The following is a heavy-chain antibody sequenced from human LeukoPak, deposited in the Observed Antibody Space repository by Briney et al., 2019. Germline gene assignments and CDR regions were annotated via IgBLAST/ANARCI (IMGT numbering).Heavy chain of an antibody. Sequence: GGSLRLSCAASGFTFDDYAMHWVRQAPGKGLEWVSGISWNSGSIGYADSVKGRFTISRDNAKNSLYLQMNSLRAEDTALYYCAEDNNWNDGGAFDIWGQGTMVTVSS. CDR2: ISWNSGSI. CDR3: AEDNNWNDGGAFDI. J-gene: IGHJ3*02. V-gene: IGHV3-9*01. D-gene: IGHD1-1*01. CDR1: GFTFDDYA.